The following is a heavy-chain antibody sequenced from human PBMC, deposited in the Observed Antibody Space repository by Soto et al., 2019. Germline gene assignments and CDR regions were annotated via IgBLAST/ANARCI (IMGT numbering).Heavy chain of an antibody. D-gene: IGHD6-6*01. CDR1: GGSISSDNW. CDR2: IYHTGST. J-gene: IGHJ3*02. CDR3: ARDRAARANDAFDI. V-gene: IGHV4-4*02. Sequence: SETLSLTCAVSGGSISSDNWWGWVRQPPGKGLEWIGEIYHTGSTNYNPSLKSRVIMSVDTSKNQFSLKLTSVTAADTAVYYCARDRAARANDAFDIWGQGTMVTVSS.